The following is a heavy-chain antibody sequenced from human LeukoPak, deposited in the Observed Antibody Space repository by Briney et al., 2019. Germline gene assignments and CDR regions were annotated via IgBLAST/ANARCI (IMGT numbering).Heavy chain of an antibody. CDR3: ARDRGITMIVVVN. Sequence: GGSLRLSCAASGLTFSSYWMSWVRQAPGKGLEWVANIKQDGSEKYYVDSVKGRFTISRDNAKNSLYLQMNSLRAEDTAVYYRARDRGITMIVVVNWGQGTLVTVSS. D-gene: IGHD3-22*01. J-gene: IGHJ4*02. V-gene: IGHV3-7*01. CDR1: GLTFSSYW. CDR2: IKQDGSEK.